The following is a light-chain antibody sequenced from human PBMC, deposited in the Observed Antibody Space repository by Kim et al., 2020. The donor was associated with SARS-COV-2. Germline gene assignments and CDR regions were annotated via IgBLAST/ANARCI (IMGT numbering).Light chain of an antibody. CDR2: GAS. CDR1: QRVRSDY. Sequence: SPGDIATLSCRARQRVRSDYCACYHETPSQAPWLLIYGASSRATGIPDRFSGSGSGTDFTHTISRLEPEDFAVYYCQQYGSSPWTFGQGTKVDIK. J-gene: IGKJ1*01. CDR3: QQYGSSPWT. V-gene: IGKV3-20*01.